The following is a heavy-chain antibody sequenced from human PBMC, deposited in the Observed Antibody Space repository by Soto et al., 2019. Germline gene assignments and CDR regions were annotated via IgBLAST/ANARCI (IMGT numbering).Heavy chain of an antibody. J-gene: IGHJ4*02. Sequence: GPSLRLSCAASGFTFSNSAMRLVRQAPGKGLEWVSAISGTASSTYYADSMKGRFTISRDNSKTTLYLQMNSLRVEHTAVYYYAGGSCWPRVDYGGQGTRVTVSS. D-gene: IGHD6-19*01. V-gene: IGHV3-23*01. CDR3: AGGSCWPRVDY. CDR2: ISGTASST. CDR1: GFTFSNSA.